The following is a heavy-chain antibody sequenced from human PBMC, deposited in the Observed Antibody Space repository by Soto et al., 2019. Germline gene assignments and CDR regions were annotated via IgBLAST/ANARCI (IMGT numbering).Heavy chain of an antibody. Sequence: GGSLRLSCAASGFTFSNYGMHWVRQAPGKGLEWVAIIWHDGNNKYYADSVRGRFIISRDNSKNRLYLQMNSLRAEDTAVYYCASDLVGASDSYGLDVWGQGTPVTVS. D-gene: IGHD1-26*01. CDR3: ASDLVGASDSYGLDV. V-gene: IGHV3-33*01. CDR1: GFTFSNYG. CDR2: IWHDGNNK. J-gene: IGHJ6*02.